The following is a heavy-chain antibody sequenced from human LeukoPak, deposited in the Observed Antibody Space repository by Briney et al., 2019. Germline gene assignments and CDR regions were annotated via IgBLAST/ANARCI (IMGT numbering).Heavy chain of an antibody. CDR3: AKDDYGDYSTFDY. V-gene: IGHV3-23*01. CDR1: GFTFSSYA. Sequence: GGSLRLSRAASGFTFSSYAMSWVRQAPGKGLEWVSAISGSGGSTYYADSVKGRFTISRDNSKNTLYLQMNSLRAEDTAVYYCAKDDYGDYSTFDYWGQGTLVTVSS. D-gene: IGHD4-17*01. CDR2: ISGSGGST. J-gene: IGHJ4*02.